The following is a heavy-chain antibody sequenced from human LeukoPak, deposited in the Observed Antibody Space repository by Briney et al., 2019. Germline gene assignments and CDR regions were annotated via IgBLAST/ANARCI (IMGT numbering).Heavy chain of an antibody. Sequence: GGSLRLSCAASGFTVSSNYMSWVRQAPGKGLEWVSVIYSGGSTYYADSVKGRFTISRDNAKNTLYLQMNSLRAEDTAVYYCSRDSLSSCGGDCYSGLDVWGQGTTVTVSS. CDR2: IYSGGST. V-gene: IGHV3-53*01. D-gene: IGHD2-21*02. CDR3: SRDSLSSCGGDCYSGLDV. CDR1: GFTVSSNY. J-gene: IGHJ6*02.